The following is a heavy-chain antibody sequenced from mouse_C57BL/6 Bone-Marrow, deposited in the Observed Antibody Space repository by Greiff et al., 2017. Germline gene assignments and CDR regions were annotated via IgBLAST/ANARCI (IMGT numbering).Heavy chain of an antibody. CDR2: IYPGSGST. J-gene: IGHJ1*03. CDR1: GYTFTCYW. Sequence: QVQLQQPGAELVKPGASVKMSCKASGYTFTCYWITWVKQRPGQGLEWIGDIYPGSGSTNYNEKFKSKATLTVDTSSSTAYMQLSGLTSEDSAVYYCARRYYGSSYVDWYFDVWGTGTTVTVSS. CDR3: ARRYYGSSYVDWYFDV. D-gene: IGHD1-1*01. V-gene: IGHV1-55*01.